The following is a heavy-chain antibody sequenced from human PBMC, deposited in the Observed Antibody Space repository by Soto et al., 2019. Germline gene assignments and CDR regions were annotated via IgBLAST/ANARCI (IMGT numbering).Heavy chain of an antibody. CDR2: IDPSDSYT. V-gene: IGHV5-10-1*01. J-gene: IGHJ6*02. D-gene: IGHD3-10*01. CDR3: ATMVGSGRPRPVCYYCYGMDV. CDR1: GYSFTSYW. Sequence: GESLKISCKGSGYSFTSYWISWVRQMPGKGLEWMGRIDPSDSYTNYSPSFQGHVTISADKSISTAYLQWSNLKASDTAMYYCATMVGSGRPRPVCYYCYGMDVWGQGTTVTVSS.